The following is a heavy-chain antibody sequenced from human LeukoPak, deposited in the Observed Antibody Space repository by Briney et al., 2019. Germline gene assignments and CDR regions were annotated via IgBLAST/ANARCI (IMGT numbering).Heavy chain of an antibody. CDR3: ATTVGSYFDY. Sequence: SQTLSLTCAISGDSVSTHSAAWNWIRQSPSTGLEWLGRTYYRSKWYIDYAPSVKSRITINPDTSKNQLSLQLNSVTPEDTAVYYCATTVGSYFDYWSQGTLVTVSS. D-gene: IGHD4-17*01. J-gene: IGHJ4*02. V-gene: IGHV6-1*01. CDR2: TYYRSKWYI. CDR1: GDSVSTHSAA.